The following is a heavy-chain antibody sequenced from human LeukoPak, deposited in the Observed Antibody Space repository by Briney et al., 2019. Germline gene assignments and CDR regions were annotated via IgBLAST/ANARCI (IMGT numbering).Heavy chain of an antibody. D-gene: IGHD3-3*01. J-gene: IGHJ5*02. CDR2: IYHSGST. CDR1: GYSISSGYY. CDR3: ARGWDFWSGYSNWFDP. Sequence: SETQSLTCAVSGYSISSGYYWGRIRPPPGKGVEWIGSIYHSGSTYYNPSLKSRVTISVDTSKNQLSLKLSSVTAADTAVYYCARGWDFWSGYSNWFDPWGQGTLVTVSS. V-gene: IGHV4-38-2*01.